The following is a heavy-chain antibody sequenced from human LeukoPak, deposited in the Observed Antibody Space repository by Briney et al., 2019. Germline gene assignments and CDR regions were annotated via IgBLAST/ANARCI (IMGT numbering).Heavy chain of an antibody. CDR1: GGSISSGSYY. CDR3: ARDRIGANRYYFDY. CDR2: IYTSGST. Sequence: KPSETLSLTCTVSGGSISSGSYYWSWIRQPAGKGLEWIGRIYTSGSTNYNPSLKSRVTISVDTSKNQFSLKLSSVTAADTAVYYCARDRIGANRYYFDYWGQGTLVTVSS. J-gene: IGHJ4*02. D-gene: IGHD1-14*01. V-gene: IGHV4-61*02.